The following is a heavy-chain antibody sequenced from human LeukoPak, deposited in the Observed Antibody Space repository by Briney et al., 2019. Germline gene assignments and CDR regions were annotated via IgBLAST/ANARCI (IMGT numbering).Heavy chain of an antibody. J-gene: IGHJ6*03. CDR3: AGSYHYYMDV. CDR1: GGSISNYY. CDR2: ISYTGST. Sequence: PSETLSLTCTVSGGSISNYYWSRIRQPPGKGLEWIGYISYTGSTKYNPSLKSRVTISEDTSKKQFSLKLSSVTAADTAVYYCAGSYHYYMDVWGRGTTVTVSS. V-gene: IGHV4-59*01.